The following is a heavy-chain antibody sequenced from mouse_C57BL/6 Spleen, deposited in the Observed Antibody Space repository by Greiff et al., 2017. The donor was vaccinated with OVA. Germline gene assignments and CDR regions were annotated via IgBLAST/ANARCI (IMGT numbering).Heavy chain of an antibody. V-gene: IGHV1-55*01. CDR2: IYTGSGSN. CDR1: GYTFTSYW. CDR3: SSSALAWFAF. J-gene: IGHJ3*01. Sequence: QVQLQQPGAELVKPGASVKMSCKASGYTFTSYWITWVKQRPGQGLEWIGDIYTGSGSNNYNEKFKSKATMTVDTSSSTAYMQLSSLTSEGSAVYYCSSSALAWFAFWGQGTLVTVSA.